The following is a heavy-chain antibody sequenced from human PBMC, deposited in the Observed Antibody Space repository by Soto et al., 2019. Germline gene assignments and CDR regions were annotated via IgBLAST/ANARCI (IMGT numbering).Heavy chain of an antibody. Sequence: SETLSLTCTGSSGSISITSVFGGWVRQPPGKGLEWIGSIYYSGSTYYNPSLKSRVTISVDTSKNKFSLKLSSVTAADTAVYYCARQGTDSNYKYYDDRMAVRGQRTTVSVSS. CDR1: SGSISITSVF. J-gene: IGHJ6*02. CDR3: ARQGTDSNYKYYDDRMAV. CDR2: IYYSGST. V-gene: IGHV4-39*01. D-gene: IGHD4-4*01.